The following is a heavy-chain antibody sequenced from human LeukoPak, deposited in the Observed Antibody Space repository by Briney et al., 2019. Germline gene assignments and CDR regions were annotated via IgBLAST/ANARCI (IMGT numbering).Heavy chain of an antibody. CDR2: ISKSGDST. V-gene: IGHV3-23*01. CDR1: GFTFSSYA. D-gene: IGHD6-13*01. J-gene: IGHJ4*02. Sequence: GGSLRLSCAASGFTFSSYAIGWVRQAPGKGLEWVSAISKSGDSTYYADSVKGRFTISRDNSKNTIYLQMNSLRVEDTAVYYCARDSGSSWYKADGKGVDYWGQGTLVTVSS. CDR3: ARDSGSSWYKADGKGVDY.